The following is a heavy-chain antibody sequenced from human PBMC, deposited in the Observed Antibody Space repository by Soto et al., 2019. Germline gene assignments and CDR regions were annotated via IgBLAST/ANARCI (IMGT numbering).Heavy chain of an antibody. CDR1: GDTFSNYA. D-gene: IGHD5-18*01. J-gene: IGHJ5*02. CDR3: AREVDSSRVSNWFDP. Sequence: QVQLVQSGAEVKKPGSSVKVSCTASGDTFSNYAFSWVRQAPGQGLEWMGGIIPIFPTSNYAKNYLVRFTITADDSTYTVFMELSSMTPDDTAVYYCAREVDSSRVSNWFDPWGQGTLVTVSS. CDR2: IIPIFPTS. V-gene: IGHV1-69*19.